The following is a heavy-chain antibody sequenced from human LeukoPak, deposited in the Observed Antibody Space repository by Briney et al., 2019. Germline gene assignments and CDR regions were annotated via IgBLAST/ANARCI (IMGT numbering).Heavy chain of an antibody. CDR2: IYTSGST. CDR1: GGSISSYY. D-gene: IGHD2-2*01. Sequence: SETLSLTCTVSGGSISSYYWSWIRQPAGKGLEWIGRIYTSGSTNYNPSFKSRVTMSVDTSKNQFSLKLSSVTAADTAVYYCARVQGRGYCSSTSCPYYMDVWGKGTTVTVSS. V-gene: IGHV4-4*07. J-gene: IGHJ6*03. CDR3: ARVQGRGYCSSTSCPYYMDV.